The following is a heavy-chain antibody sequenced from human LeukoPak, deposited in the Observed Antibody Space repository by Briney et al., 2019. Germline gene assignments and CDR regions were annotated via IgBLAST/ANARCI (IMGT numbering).Heavy chain of an antibody. D-gene: IGHD3-9*01. CDR3: ARATGKDILTGRKLDN. CDR2: MNPNSGNT. CDR1: GYTFTSYD. Sequence: ASVKVSCKASGYTFTSYDINWVRQATGQGLEWMGWMNPNSGNTGYAQKFQGRVTMTRNTSISIAYMELNSLRSDDTAVYYCARATGKDILTGRKLDNWGQGTLVTVSS. J-gene: IGHJ4*02. V-gene: IGHV1-8*01.